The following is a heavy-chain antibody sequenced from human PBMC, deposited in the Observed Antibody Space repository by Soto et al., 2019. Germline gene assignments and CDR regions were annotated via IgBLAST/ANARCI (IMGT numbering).Heavy chain of an antibody. D-gene: IGHD2-15*01. CDR1: GYTFTSYG. CDR3: ARDSGGSLHYYYYGMDV. V-gene: IGHV1-18*01. Sequence: ASVKVSCKASGYTFTSYGISWVRQAPGQGLEWMGWISAYNGNTNYAQKLQGRVTMTTDTSTSTAYMELRSLRSDDTAVYYCARDSGGSLHYYYYGMDVWGQGTTVTVSS. CDR2: ISAYNGNT. J-gene: IGHJ6*02.